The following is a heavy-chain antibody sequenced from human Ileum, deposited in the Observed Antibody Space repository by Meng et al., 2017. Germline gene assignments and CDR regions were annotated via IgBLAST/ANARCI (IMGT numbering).Heavy chain of an antibody. Sequence: EVTLLESGGGRVQPGGSLTLSSVGSEFTFNNFAMTWVRQTPGKGLEWVASLSASGRTPEYADSVKGRFTVSRDNSKNALFLHMTNLRVADTALYSCAKGISVIPTAFDHWGQGTLVTVSS. CDR1: EFTFNNFA. D-gene: IGHD2/OR15-2a*01. V-gene: IGHV3-23*01. CDR2: LSASGRTP. CDR3: AKGISVIPTAFDH. J-gene: IGHJ4*02.